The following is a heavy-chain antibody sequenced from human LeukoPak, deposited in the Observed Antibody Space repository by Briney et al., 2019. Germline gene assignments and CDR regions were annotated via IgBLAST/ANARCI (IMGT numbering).Heavy chain of an antibody. Sequence: SETLSLTCTVSGGSISNSYWSWIRQPPGKGLEWIGYIYYSGSTNYNPSLTSRVTISLDTSKNQFPLKLSSVTAADTAVYYCARERAVRGVITNFDYWGQGTLVTVSS. CDR1: GGSISNSY. CDR3: ARERAVRGVITNFDY. CDR2: IYYSGST. J-gene: IGHJ4*02. D-gene: IGHD3-10*01. V-gene: IGHV4-59*08.